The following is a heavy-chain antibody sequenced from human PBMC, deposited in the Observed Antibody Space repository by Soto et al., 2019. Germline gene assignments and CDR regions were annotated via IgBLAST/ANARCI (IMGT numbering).Heavy chain of an antibody. Sequence: QVHLVQSGAEVKKPGASVKVSCKASGYTFTNYDINWVRQAPGQGLEWMGWISTYTGNTNYAQKLKGRVTMTTDRPTSTAHMELRSLRSDETAVYECARGYDYGSGRPTPGGLDVGGQGTTVTFS. D-gene: IGHD3-10*01. CDR3: ARGYDYGSGRPTPGGLDV. V-gene: IGHV1-18*01. CDR1: GYTFTNYD. CDR2: ISTYTGNT. J-gene: IGHJ6*02.